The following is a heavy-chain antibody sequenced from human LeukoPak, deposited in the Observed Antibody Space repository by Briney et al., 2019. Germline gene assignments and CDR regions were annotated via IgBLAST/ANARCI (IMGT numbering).Heavy chain of an antibody. D-gene: IGHD3-22*01. CDR3: AGDGVSMMPEFDL. J-gene: IGHJ4*02. CDR2: IKPDTGAT. Sequence: ASVKVSCKTSGFTLSGYYMYWVRQAPGQGLEWMGWIKPDTGATRYAQRWRGRVTMTSDTSISTLYLELTSLTSDDTAVYYCAGDGVSMMPEFDLWGQGTLVTVSS. CDR1: GFTLSGYY. V-gene: IGHV1-2*02.